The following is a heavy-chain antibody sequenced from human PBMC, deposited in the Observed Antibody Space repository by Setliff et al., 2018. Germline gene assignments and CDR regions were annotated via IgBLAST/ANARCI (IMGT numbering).Heavy chain of an antibody. CDR3: APLTRRYGSGSYPFDY. D-gene: IGHD3-10*01. J-gene: IGHJ4*02. CDR1: GYTLTELS. CDR2: FDPEDGET. V-gene: IGHV1-24*01. Sequence: ASEKVSCKVSGYTLTELSMHWVRQAPGKGLEWMGGFDPEDGETIYAQKFQGRVTMTEDTSTDTAYMELSSLRSEDTAVYYCAPLTRRYGSGSYPFDYWGQGTLVTVSS.